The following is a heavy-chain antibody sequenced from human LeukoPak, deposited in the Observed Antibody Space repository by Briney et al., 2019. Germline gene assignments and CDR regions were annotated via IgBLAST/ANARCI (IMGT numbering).Heavy chain of an antibody. CDR2: ISSSSTYI. CDR3: ARDPLSSANY. Sequence: SGGSLRLSCAASGFTFSPYSINWVRQAPGKGLEWVSSISSSSTYIYYADSVKGRFTISRDNAKNSLYLHMNSLRAEDTAVYYCARDPLSSANYWGQGTLVTVSS. J-gene: IGHJ4*02. V-gene: IGHV3-21*01. D-gene: IGHD6-25*01. CDR1: GFTFSPYS.